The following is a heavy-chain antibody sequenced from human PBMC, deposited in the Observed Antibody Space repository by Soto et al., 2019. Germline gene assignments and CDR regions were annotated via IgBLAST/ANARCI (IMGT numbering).Heavy chain of an antibody. CDR1: GFTFDDYA. J-gene: IGHJ4*02. Sequence: PGGSLRLSCAASGFTFDDYAMQWVRQAPGKGLEWVSGISWNSGSIGYADSVKGRFTISRDNAKNSLYLQMNSLRAEDTALYYCAKSLVSSGWDSFDYWGQGTLVTVSS. D-gene: IGHD6-19*01. CDR2: ISWNSGSI. CDR3: AKSLVSSGWDSFDY. V-gene: IGHV3-9*01.